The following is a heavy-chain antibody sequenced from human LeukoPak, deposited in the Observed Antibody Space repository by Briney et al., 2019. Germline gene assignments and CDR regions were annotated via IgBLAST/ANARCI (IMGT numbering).Heavy chain of an antibody. J-gene: IGHJ6*02. Sequence: PSGTLSLTCAVSGGSIRNVYWSWIRQSPGKGVEGSGFVYYTGSINYNPSLKGRVTISVDKSKNKFSLRLRCVSAEDRARDYCAGHTPIRVPGASGYYFTMDAWGHGTTVTVSS. D-gene: IGHD3-10*01. CDR3: AGHTPIRVPGASGYYFTMDA. CDR1: GGSIRNVY. V-gene: IGHV4-59*08. CDR2: VYYTGSI.